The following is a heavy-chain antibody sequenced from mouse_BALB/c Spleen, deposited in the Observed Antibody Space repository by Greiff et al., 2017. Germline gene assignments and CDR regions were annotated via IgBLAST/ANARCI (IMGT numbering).Heavy chain of an antibody. CDR3: ASGGSYFDY. Sequence: QVQLQQSGAELMKPGASVKISCKATGYTFSSYWIEWVKQRPGHGLEWIGEILPGSGSTNYNEKFTGKATFTADTSSNTAYMQLSSLTSEDSAVYYCASGGSYFDYWGQGTTLTVSS. CDR2: ILPGSGST. CDR1: GYTFSSYW. V-gene: IGHV1-9*01. J-gene: IGHJ2*01.